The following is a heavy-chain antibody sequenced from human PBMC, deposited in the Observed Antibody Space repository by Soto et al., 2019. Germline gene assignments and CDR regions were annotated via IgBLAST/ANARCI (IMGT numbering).Heavy chain of an antibody. CDR1: GGTFSSYT. V-gene: IGHV1-69*02. CDR2: IIPILGIA. CDR3: ARGYCSGGSCLMRYYYYMDV. J-gene: IGHJ6*03. D-gene: IGHD2-15*01. Sequence: SVKVSCKASGGTFSSYTISWVRQAPGQGLEWMGRIIPILGIANYAQKFQGRVTITADKSTSTAYMELSSLRSEDTAVYYCARGYCSGGSCLMRYYYYMDVWGKGTTVTVSS.